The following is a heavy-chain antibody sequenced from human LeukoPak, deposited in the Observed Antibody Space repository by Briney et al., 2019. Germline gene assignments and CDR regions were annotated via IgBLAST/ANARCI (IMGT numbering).Heavy chain of an antibody. CDR3: AKVKNRNDLDDAFDI. J-gene: IGHJ3*02. CDR1: GYTFTGYY. Sequence: ASVKVSCKASGYTFTGYYMHWVRQAPGQGLEWMGWINPNSGGTNYAQKFQGRVTMTRDTSISTAYMELSRLRSDDTAVYYCAKVKNRNDLDDAFDIWGQGTMVTVSS. D-gene: IGHD1-1*01. CDR2: INPNSGGT. V-gene: IGHV1-2*02.